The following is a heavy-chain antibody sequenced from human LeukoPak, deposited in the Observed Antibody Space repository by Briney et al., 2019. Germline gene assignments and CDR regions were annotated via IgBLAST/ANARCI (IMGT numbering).Heavy chain of an antibody. CDR3: AKMPVSYSSGWSTFDY. D-gene: IGHD6-19*01. CDR2: ISDSGGST. J-gene: IGHJ4*02. V-gene: IGHV3-23*01. CDR1: GFTFSSYA. Sequence: GGSLRLSCAVSGFTFSSYAMSWVRQAPGKGLEWVSGISDSGGSTYYADSVKGRFTISRDNSKNTLYLQMNSLRAEDTAIYYCAKMPVSYSSGWSTFDYWGQGTLVTVSS.